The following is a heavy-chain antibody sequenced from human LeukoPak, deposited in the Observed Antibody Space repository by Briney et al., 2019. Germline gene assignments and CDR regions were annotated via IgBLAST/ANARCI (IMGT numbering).Heavy chain of an antibody. D-gene: IGHD1-26*01. CDR1: GFTFSGYW. J-gene: IGHJ4*02. V-gene: IGHV3-7*05. Sequence: GGSLRLSCAASGFTFSGYWMTWVRQAPGKGLEWVANIKQDGAEKYYVDSVKGRFTISRDNAKNSLYLQMNSLRAEDTAVYYCARDSEWGLLRSDYWGQGTLVTVSS. CDR3: ARDSEWGLLRSDY. CDR2: IKQDGAEK.